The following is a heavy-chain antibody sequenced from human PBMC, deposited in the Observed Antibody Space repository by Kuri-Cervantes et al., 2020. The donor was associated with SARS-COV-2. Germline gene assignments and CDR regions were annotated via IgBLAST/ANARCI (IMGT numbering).Heavy chain of an antibody. CDR2: IKQDGSEK. D-gene: IGHD6-6*01. V-gene: IGHV3-7*01. Sequence: GESLKISCAASGFTFSSYWMSWVRQAPGKGLEWVANIKQDGSEKYYMDSLKGRFIISRDNSKNTLYLQMNSLRAEDTAVYYCARVNDVIAARLHDAFDIWGQGTMVTVSS. CDR1: GFTFSSYW. CDR3: ARVNDVIAARLHDAFDI. J-gene: IGHJ3*02.